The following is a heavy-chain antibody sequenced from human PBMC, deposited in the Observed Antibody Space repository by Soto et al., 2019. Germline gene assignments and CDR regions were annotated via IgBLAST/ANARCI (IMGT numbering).Heavy chain of an antibody. V-gene: IGHV4-4*02. CDR1: SDSFSSTYW. D-gene: IGHD1-26*01. CDR2: ISHSGYI. J-gene: IGHJ6*02. CDR3: ARSGSLGMDV. Sequence: SETLSLTCSVSSDSFSSTYWWTWVRQPPGKGLEWIGEISHSGYINYNPSLTSRVTILIDKSESQFSLHLNYVTAADTAVYFCARSGSLGMDVWGQGTTVTVSS.